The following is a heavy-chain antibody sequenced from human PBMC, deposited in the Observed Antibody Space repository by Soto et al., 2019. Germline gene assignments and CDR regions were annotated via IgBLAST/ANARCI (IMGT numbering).Heavy chain of an antibody. CDR1: GFTFSSYA. Sequence: GGSLRLSCAASGFTFSSYAMNWVRQAPGQGLEWVSAISGSGAGSYYADSVKGRFTISRDNSKNTLYLQMNSLRAEDTAVYYCAKVVGGSGSYDYYYYYGLDVWGQGTTVTVSS. CDR3: AKVVGGSGSYDYYYYYGLDV. CDR2: ISGSGAGS. D-gene: IGHD3-10*01. V-gene: IGHV3-23*01. J-gene: IGHJ6*02.